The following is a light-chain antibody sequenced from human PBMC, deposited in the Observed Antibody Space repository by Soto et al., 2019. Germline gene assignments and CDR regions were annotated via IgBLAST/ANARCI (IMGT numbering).Light chain of an antibody. CDR3: SSYTSRSTWV. V-gene: IGLV2-14*01. CDR2: DVT. Sequence: HSALTQPASVSGSPGQSITISCTGTSGDVGGYNFVSWYQQHPGKAPKLMIYDVTNRPSGVSHRFSGSKSGNTASLTISGLQTEDESDYYCSSYTSRSTWVFGGGTKLTVL. J-gene: IGLJ3*02. CDR1: SGDVGGYNF.